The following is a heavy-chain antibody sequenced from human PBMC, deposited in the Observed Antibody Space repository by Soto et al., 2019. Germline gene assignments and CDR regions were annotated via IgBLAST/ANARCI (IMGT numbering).Heavy chain of an antibody. Sequence: ASVTVSCKASGYTFSAYYTHWVRQAPGQGLEWMGWMNPKSGGTYFAQKFQGRVNLTRDTSISTAYMEVNRLRSDDTAGYYCTRENIEDSDGLYDASDIRGQGTTATV. D-gene: IGHD2-15*01. J-gene: IGHJ3*02. CDR3: TRENIEDSDGLYDASDI. CDR2: MNPKSGGT. V-gene: IGHV1-2*02. CDR1: GYTFSAYY.